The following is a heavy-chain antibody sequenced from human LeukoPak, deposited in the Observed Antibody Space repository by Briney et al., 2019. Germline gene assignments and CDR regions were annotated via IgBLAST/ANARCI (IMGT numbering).Heavy chain of an antibody. V-gene: IGHV4-4*02. J-gene: IGHJ4*02. CDR3: SRESEALCPFGY. Sequence: SETLSLTCGVSVGSISSTNWWSWVGKPPGQGLDWIEQISLTGRTKYNLSLSVRVTMSLYKTRNHLSLSLPSVSDPDTGLCVGSRESEALCPFGYWGQGTLVIVPP. CDR2: ISLTGRT. CDR1: VGSISSTNW. D-gene: IGHD2-2*01.